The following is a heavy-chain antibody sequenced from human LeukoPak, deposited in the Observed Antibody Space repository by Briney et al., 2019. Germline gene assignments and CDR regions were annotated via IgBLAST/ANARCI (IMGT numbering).Heavy chain of an antibody. J-gene: IGHJ4*02. CDR3: TKGYTHDSHFDN. CDR1: GFTFSSYA. CDR2: VRGDGSNT. V-gene: IGHV3-23*01. Sequence: GGSLRLSCAASGFTFSSYAMSWVRQAPGKGLEWVSLVRGDGSNTYYADSVKGLLSISRDNSKNTLYLQMDSLTAQDTAIYCCTKGYTHDSHFDNWGQGTLVTVSS. D-gene: IGHD1-1*01.